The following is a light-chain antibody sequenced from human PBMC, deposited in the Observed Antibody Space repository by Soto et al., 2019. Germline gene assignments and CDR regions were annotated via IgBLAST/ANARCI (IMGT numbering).Light chain of an antibody. CDR2: WAS. V-gene: IGKV4-1*01. CDR1: QSVLYSSNNKNY. Sequence: DIVMTQSPDSLAVSLGERATINCKSSQSVLYSSNNKNYLAWYQQKPGQPTKLLIYWASTRESGVPDRFSGSGSGTDFTLTISSLQAEEVAVYYCQQYYSTLFTFGPGTKVDIK. CDR3: QQYYSTLFT. J-gene: IGKJ3*01.